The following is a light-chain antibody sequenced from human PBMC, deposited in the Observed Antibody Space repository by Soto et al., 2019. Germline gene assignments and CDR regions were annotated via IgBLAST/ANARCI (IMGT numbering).Light chain of an antibody. CDR2: AND. Sequence: QSVLTQPPSVSGAPGQRVTISCTNIGADFDVLWYQQLPGTAPKLLINANDNRPAGVTDRFSGSKSGTSASLAISGLQSEDEADYYCAAWDDSLNGPVFGGGTQLTVL. CDR3: AAWDDSLNGPV. CDR1: IGADFD. J-gene: IGLJ3*02. V-gene: IGLV1-40*01.